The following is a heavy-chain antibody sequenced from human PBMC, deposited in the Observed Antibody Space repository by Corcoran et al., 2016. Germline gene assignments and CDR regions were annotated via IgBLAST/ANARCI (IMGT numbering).Heavy chain of an antibody. CDR3: AREYDSSGYWADY. CDR1: GFTFSSYW. V-gene: IGHV3-7*01. D-gene: IGHD3-22*01. CDR2: IKQDGSEK. Sequence: EVQLVESGGGLVQPGGSLRLSCAASGFTFSSYWMSWVRQAPGKGLEWVANIKQDGSEKYYVDSVEGRFTISRDNAKNSVYLQMNNLRVEDTAVYYCAREYDSSGYWADYWGQGTLVTVSS. J-gene: IGHJ4*02.